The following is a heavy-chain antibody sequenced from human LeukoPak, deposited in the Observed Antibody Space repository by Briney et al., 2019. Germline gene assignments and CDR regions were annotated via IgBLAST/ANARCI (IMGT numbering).Heavy chain of an antibody. D-gene: IGHD3-10*01. CDR3: ARALFSGKQGY. V-gene: IGHV1-2*02. CDR1: GYTFTGYY. Sequence: GASVTVSCTASGYTFTGYYMHWVRQAPGQGLEWMGWINPNSGGTNYAQKFQGRVAMTRDTSISTAYMELSRLRSDDTAVYYCARALFSGKQGYWGQGTLVTVSS. CDR2: INPNSGGT. J-gene: IGHJ4*02.